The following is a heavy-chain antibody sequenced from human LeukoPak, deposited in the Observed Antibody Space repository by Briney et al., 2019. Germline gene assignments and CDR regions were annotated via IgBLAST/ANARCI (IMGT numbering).Heavy chain of an antibody. Sequence: GGSLRLSCAASGFTFSSYAMHWVRQAPGKGLEWVAVISYDGSNKYYADSVKGRFTISRDNAKNSLYLQMNSLRAEDTALYYCARDGLPAYYFDYWGQGTLVTVSS. CDR1: GFTFSSYA. J-gene: IGHJ4*02. D-gene: IGHD2-21*01. CDR2: ISYDGSNK. CDR3: ARDGLPAYYFDY. V-gene: IGHV3-30*07.